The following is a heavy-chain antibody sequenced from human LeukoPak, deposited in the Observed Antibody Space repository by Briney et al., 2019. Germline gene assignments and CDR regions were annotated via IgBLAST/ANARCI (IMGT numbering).Heavy chain of an antibody. CDR3: ARGRSSMVRGYYYYYMDV. D-gene: IGHD3-10*01. V-gene: IGHV4-39*07. Sequence: SETLSLTCTVSGGSISSGSYYWGWIRQPPGKGLEWIGSIYHSGSTYYNPSLKSRVTISVDTSKNQFSLKLSSVTAADTAVYYCARGRSSMVRGYYYYYMDVWGKGTTVTISS. CDR1: GGSISSGSYY. CDR2: IYHSGST. J-gene: IGHJ6*03.